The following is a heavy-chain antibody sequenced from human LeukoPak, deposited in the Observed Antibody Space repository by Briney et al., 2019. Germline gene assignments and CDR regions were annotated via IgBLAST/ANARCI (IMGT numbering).Heavy chain of an antibody. V-gene: IGHV4-39*01. D-gene: IGHD3-10*01. CDR3: ARLIATRMVRGVITRQNWFDP. CDR1: GGSISSSSYY. Sequence: SETLSLTCTVSGGSISSSSYYWGWIRQPPGKGLEWIGSIYYSGSTYYNPSLKSRVTISVDTSKNQFSLKLSSVTAADTAVYYCARLIATRMVRGVITRQNWFDPWGQGTLVTVSS. CDR2: IYYSGST. J-gene: IGHJ5*02.